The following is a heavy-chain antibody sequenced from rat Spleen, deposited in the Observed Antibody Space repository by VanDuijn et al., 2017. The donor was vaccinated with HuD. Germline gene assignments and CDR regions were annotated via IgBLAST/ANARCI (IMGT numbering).Heavy chain of an antibody. V-gene: IGHV5-31*01. D-gene: IGHD1-9*01. Sequence: EVQLVESGGGLVQPGGSLRLSCVASGLTFNNYWMTWTRQASGKGLEWVASITNTGGSTYYPDSVKGRFTISRDNAKSTLSLQMDSLRSEDTATYYCARRHYGYTDYFDYWGQGVMVTVSS. J-gene: IGHJ2*01. CDR2: ITNTGGST. CDR3: ARRHYGYTDYFDY. CDR1: GLTFNNYW.